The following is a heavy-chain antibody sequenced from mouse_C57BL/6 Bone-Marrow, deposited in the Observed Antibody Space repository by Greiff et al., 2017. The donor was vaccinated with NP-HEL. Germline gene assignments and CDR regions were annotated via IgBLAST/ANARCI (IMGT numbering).Heavy chain of an antibody. V-gene: IGHV1-69*01. Sequence: QVQLQQPGAELVMPGASVKLSCTASGYTFTSYWMHWVKQRPGQGLEWIGEIDPSDSYTNYKQKFKGKSTLTVDKSSSTAYMQHSSLTSEDSAVYYCAREGYYGSGYGFAYWGQGTLVTVSA. CDR2: IDPSDSYT. CDR1: GYTFTSYW. J-gene: IGHJ3*01. CDR3: AREGYYGSGYGFAY. D-gene: IGHD1-1*01.